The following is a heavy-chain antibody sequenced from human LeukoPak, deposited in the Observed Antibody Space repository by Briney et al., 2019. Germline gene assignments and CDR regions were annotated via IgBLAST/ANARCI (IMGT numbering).Heavy chain of an antibody. Sequence: SETLSLTCTVSGGSISSYYWSWIRQPAGKGLEWIGRIYTSGSTNYNPSLKSRVTMSVDTSKNQFSLKLSSVTAADTAVYYCARGASAAGTEYYYYYYYMDVWGKGTTVTVSS. CDR3: ARGASAAGTEYYYYYYYMDV. CDR2: IYTSGST. J-gene: IGHJ6*03. V-gene: IGHV4-4*07. D-gene: IGHD6-13*01. CDR1: GGSISSYY.